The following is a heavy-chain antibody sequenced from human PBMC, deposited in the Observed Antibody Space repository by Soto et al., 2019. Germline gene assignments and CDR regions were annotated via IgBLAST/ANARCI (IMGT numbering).Heavy chain of an antibody. D-gene: IGHD2-15*01. J-gene: IGHJ4*02. V-gene: IGHV3-23*01. CDR3: ATNLYCSGGSCYSIIYYFGY. CDR1: GFTFSSSA. CDR2: ISGSGGST. Sequence: GGSLRLSCAASGFTFSSSAMSWVRQATGKGLEWVSAISGSGGSTYYADSVKGRFTISRDNSKNTLYLQMHSLRAKDTAVYYCATNLYCSGGSCYSIIYYFGYWGQGTLVTVSS.